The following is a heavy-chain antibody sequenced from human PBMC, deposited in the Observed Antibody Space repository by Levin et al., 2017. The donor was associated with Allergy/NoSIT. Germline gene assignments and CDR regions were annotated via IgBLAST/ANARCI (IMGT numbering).Heavy chain of an antibody. J-gene: IGHJ4*02. CDR3: ARGGNYYVS. CDR2: IKQDGSEK. D-gene: IGHD1-26*01. Sequence: SCAASGFTFSSYWMSWVRQAPGKGLEWVANIKQDGSEKYYVDSVKGRFTISRDNAKNSLSLQMSSLRADDTAVYFCARGGNYYVSWGQGTLVTVSS. V-gene: IGHV3-7*01. CDR1: GFTFSSYW.